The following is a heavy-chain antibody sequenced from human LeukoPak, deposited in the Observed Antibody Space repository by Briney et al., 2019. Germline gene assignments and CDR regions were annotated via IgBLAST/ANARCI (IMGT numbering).Heavy chain of an antibody. V-gene: IGHV3-64D*06. D-gene: IGHD6-19*01. CDR3: VGSSGIDAFDI. CDR2: ISSNGGST. CDR1: GFTFSSYA. J-gene: IGHJ3*02. Sequence: GGSLRLSCSASGFTFSSYAMHWVRQAPGKGLEYVSAISSNGGSTYYADSVKGRFTISRDNSKNTLYLQMSSLRAEDTAVHYCVGSSGIDAFDIWGQGTMVTVSS.